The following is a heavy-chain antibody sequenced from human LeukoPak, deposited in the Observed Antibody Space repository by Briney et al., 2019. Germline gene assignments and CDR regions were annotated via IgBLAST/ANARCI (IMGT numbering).Heavy chain of an antibody. J-gene: IGHJ4*02. CDR3: ARDNWGPDF. CDR2: VTTDGSRT. CDR1: GFTFTNFR. D-gene: IGHD7-27*01. V-gene: IGHV3-74*01. Sequence: SGGSLRLSCEVSGFTFTNFRMHWVRQAPGTGLMWVSHVTTDGSRTDYADSVRGRFTMSRDNAKNTVYLQMDSLRVEDTAVYYCARDNWGPDFWGQGTLVTVSS.